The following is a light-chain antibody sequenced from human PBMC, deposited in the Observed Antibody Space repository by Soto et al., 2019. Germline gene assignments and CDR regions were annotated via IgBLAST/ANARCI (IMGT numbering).Light chain of an antibody. V-gene: IGKV1-39*01. CDR1: QSISTY. CDR2: AAS. J-gene: IGKJ5*01. CDR3: QHSYSTPIT. Sequence: DIQMTQSPSSLSASVGDRVTITCRASQSISTYLNWYQQKPGKAPKLLIYAASRFQSGVPSRFGGSGSGTDFTLTISSLQPEDFATYYCQHSYSTPITFGQGTRLEIK.